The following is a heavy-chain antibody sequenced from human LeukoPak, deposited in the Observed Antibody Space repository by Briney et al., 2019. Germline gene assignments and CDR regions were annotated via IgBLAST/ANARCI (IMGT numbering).Heavy chain of an antibody. D-gene: IGHD3-10*01. CDR3: ARVARFYSASGSYSDFDY. Sequence: ASVKVSCKASGYTFTGYYMHWVRQAPGQGLEWMGWINPNSGGTNYAQNFQGRVTMTRDTSISTASMELSRLRSDDTAVYYCARVARFYSASGSYSDFDYWGQGTLVTVSS. CDR1: GYTFTGYY. J-gene: IGHJ4*02. V-gene: IGHV1-2*02. CDR2: INPNSGGT.